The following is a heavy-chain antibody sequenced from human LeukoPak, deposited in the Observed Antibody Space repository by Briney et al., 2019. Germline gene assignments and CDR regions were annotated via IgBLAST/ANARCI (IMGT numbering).Heavy chain of an antibody. J-gene: IGHJ6*03. V-gene: IGHV3-53*01. D-gene: IGHD3-10*01. CDR3: ARGDYGSGSPYYYYYMDV. CDR1: GFTVSSNY. Sequence: GGSLRLSCAASGFTVSSNYMSWVRQGPGKGLEWVSVIYSGGSTYYADSVKGRFTISRDNSKNTLFLQMNSLRAEDTAVYYCARGDYGSGSPYYYYYMDVWGKGTTVTISS. CDR2: IYSGGST.